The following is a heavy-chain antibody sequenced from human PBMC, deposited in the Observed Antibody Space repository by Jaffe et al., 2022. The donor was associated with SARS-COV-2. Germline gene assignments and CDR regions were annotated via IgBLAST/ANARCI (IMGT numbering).Heavy chain of an antibody. V-gene: IGHV3-30-3*01. CDR1: EFTFSNYA. CDR3: ARDQGPLRSKAKDTTMMY. D-gene: IGHD5-18*01. CDR2: ISYDGTNI. J-gene: IGHJ4*02. Sequence: QVQLVESGGGVVQPGGSLRLSCAGSEFTFSNYAIHWVRQAPGKGLEWVSLISYDGTNIHYADSVQGRFTISRDNSKNTVYLQMDSLRADDTALYYCARDQGPLRSKAKDTTMMYWGQGTLVTVSS.